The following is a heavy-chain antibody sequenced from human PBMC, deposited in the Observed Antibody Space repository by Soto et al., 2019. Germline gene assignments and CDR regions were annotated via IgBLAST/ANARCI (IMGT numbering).Heavy chain of an antibody. CDR1: GGSLRSYY. Sequence: SETLSLTCTVSGGSLRSYYWSLIRQPPRKGLELVGYIYNSGTANYNPSLKSRVTISVDMSQNQFSLKLTSVTAADTAVYYCAIYGGNSVYFDYWGQGTLVT. CDR3: AIYGGNSVYFDY. CDR2: IYNSGTA. D-gene: IGHD4-17*01. J-gene: IGHJ4*02. V-gene: IGHV4-59*08.